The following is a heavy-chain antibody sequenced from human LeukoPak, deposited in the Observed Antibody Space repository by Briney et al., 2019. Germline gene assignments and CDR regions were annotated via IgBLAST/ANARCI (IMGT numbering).Heavy chain of an antibody. CDR1: GVSINGNY. J-gene: IGHJ5*02. Sequence: SETLSLTCTVSGVSINGNYWTWIRQLPGKGLEWVGFVSDTGDTDYNPSLKTGLTISADTSKSQLSLILSYVTAANTALYYCARVFRGVVTSNWFDPWGQGTLVTVSS. V-gene: IGHV4-59*01. D-gene: IGHD3-3*01. CDR2: VSDTGDT. CDR3: ARVFRGVVTSNWFDP.